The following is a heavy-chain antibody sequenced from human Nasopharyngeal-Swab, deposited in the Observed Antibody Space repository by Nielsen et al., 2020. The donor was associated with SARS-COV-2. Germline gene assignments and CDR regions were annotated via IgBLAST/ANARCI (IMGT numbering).Heavy chain of an antibody. J-gene: IGHJ4*02. V-gene: IGHV3-72*01. CDR3: FRHRPYYYDSSDYDL. CDR1: GFSLSDHY. D-gene: IGHD3-22*01. CDR2: IRNKAKGDTT. Sequence: GGSLRLSCVAFGFSLSDHYMDWVRQAPGKGLEWVGRIRNKAKGDTTDYAPSLQGRVTISRDDSRKSLFLQMNCLKTEDTAVYYCFRHRPYYYDSSDYDLWGQGALVIVGS.